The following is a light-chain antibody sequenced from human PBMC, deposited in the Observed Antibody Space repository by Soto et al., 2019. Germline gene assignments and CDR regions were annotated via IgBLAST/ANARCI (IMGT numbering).Light chain of an antibody. V-gene: IGKV3-11*01. J-gene: IGKJ1*01. CDR1: QSVSSY. CDR3: QQRSNWPPDT. CDR2: DAS. Sequence: EIVLTQSPATLSLSPGERATLSCRASQSVSSYLAWYQQKPGQAPRLLIFDASNRATGIPARFSGSVSGTDFNLTIRRLEPEDFAVYYCQQRSNWPPDTFGQGTKVDIK.